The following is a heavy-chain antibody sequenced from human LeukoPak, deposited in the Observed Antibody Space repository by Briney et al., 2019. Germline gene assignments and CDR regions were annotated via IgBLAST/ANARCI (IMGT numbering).Heavy chain of an antibody. CDR3: AACYYGSFPPTNFDF. D-gene: IGHD3-10*01. CDR2: IYSGGST. Sequence: GGSLRLSCAVSGFSVSSHYISWVRQAPGKGPEWVSIIYSGGSTYYADSVKGRFTISRDNSKNTLSLQMNSLRAEDTAVYYCAACYYGSFPPTNFDFWGQGTLVTVSS. V-gene: IGHV3-66*01. J-gene: IGHJ4*02. CDR1: GFSVSSHY.